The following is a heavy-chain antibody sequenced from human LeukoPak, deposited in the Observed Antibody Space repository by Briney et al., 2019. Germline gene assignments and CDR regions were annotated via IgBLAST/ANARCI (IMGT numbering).Heavy chain of an antibody. CDR3: ARDRIQLWSHDY. J-gene: IGHJ4*02. Sequence: GGSLRLSCAASEFTFSGYWMSWVRQAPGKGLEWVANIKPDGSEKYYVDSVKGRFTISRDNAKNSLYLQMSGLRAEDTAVYYCARDRIQLWSHDYWGQGTLVTVSS. D-gene: IGHD5-18*01. CDR2: IKPDGSEK. V-gene: IGHV3-7*04. CDR1: EFTFSGYW.